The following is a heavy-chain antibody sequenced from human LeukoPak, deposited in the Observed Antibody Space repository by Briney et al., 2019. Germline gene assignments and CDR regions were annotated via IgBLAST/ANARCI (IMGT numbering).Heavy chain of an antibody. D-gene: IGHD3-16*01. CDR1: GGSVSSTGYY. CDR3: ARGQITHDAFDI. CDR2: INHSGST. Sequence: SETLSLTCSVAGGSVSSTGYYWSWIRQPPGKGLEWIGEINHSGSTNYNPSLKSRVTISVDTSKNQFSLKLSSVTAADTAVYYCARGQITHDAFDIWGQGTMVTVSS. J-gene: IGHJ3*02. V-gene: IGHV4-34*01.